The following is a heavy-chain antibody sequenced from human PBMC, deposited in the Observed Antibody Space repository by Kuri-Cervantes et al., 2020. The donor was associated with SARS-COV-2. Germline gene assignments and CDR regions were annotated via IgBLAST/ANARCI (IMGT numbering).Heavy chain of an antibody. D-gene: IGHD4-11*01. Sequence: SETLSLTCTVSGGSISSHYWSWIRQPPGKGLEWIGYIYYSGSTNYNPSLKRRVTISVDTSKNQFSLKLSSVTAADTAVYYCARDRRNSFDYWGQGTLVTVSS. CDR2: IYYSGST. J-gene: IGHJ4*02. CDR1: GGSISSHY. V-gene: IGHV4-59*11. CDR3: ARDRRNSFDY.